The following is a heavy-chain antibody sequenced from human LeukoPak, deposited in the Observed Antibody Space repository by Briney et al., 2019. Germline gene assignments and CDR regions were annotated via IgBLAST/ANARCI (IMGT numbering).Heavy chain of an antibody. D-gene: IGHD6-13*01. CDR3: AREEQHQRGRHFEY. V-gene: IGHV1-2*02. CDR2: INPNSGT. J-gene: IGHJ4*02. CDR1: GYTFSGYY. Sequence: ASVKVSCKASGYTFSGYYIHWVRRGPGQGLEWMGWINPNSGTNYAQNFQGRVTMTRDTSISTAYMELSRLRSDDTAVYYCAREEQHQRGRHFEYWGQGTLVTVSS.